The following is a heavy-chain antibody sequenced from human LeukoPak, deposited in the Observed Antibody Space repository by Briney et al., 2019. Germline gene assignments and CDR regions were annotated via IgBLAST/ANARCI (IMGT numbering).Heavy chain of an antibody. D-gene: IGHD3-22*01. J-gene: IGHJ4*02. CDR2: IYYSGST. Sequence: SETLSLTCTVSGGSISSYYWSGIRQPPGKGLEWIGYIYYSGSTNYNPSLKSRVTISVDTSKNQFSLKLSSVTAADTAVYYCARRLLSGDSSAFDYWGQGTLVTVSS. V-gene: IGHV4-59*08. CDR3: ARRLLSGDSSAFDY. CDR1: GGSISSYY.